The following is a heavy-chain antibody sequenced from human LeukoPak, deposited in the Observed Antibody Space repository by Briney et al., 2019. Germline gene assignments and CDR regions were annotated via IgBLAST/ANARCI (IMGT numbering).Heavy chain of an antibody. D-gene: IGHD6-13*01. CDR3: AKDRRIAAAYLFDY. CDR1: GFTFNIYA. V-gene: IGHV3-23*01. CDR2: ISGSGGST. Sequence: GGSLSLSCAASGFTFNIYAMSWVRQAPGKGIEWVADISGSGGSTGYANSVKGRFTISRDNSKNTLYLHMNSLRAEDTAVYYCAKDRRIAAAYLFDYWGQGTLVSVSS. J-gene: IGHJ4*02.